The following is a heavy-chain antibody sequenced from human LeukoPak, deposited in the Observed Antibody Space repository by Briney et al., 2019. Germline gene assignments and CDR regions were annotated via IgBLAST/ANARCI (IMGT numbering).Heavy chain of an antibody. CDR1: GFTFSSYG. Sequence: GGSLRLSCAASGFTFSSYGMHWVRQAPGKGLEWVAFIRYDGSNKYYADSVKGRFTISRDNSKNTLHLQMNSLRAEDTAVYYCARGLHFRLYDSSAYYPYWGLGTLVTVSS. CDR2: IRYDGSNK. CDR3: ARGLHFRLYDSSAYYPY. J-gene: IGHJ4*02. V-gene: IGHV3-30*02. D-gene: IGHD3-22*01.